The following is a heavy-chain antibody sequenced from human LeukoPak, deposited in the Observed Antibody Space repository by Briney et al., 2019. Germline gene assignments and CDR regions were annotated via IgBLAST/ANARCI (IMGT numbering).Heavy chain of an antibody. Sequence: GRSLRLSCAASGFTFSSYGMHWVCQAPGKGLEWVAVISYDGGNKYYADSVKGRFTISRDNSKNTLYLQMNSLRAEDTAVYYCAKGDVDTAMVRGYWGQGTLVTVSS. CDR2: ISYDGGNK. J-gene: IGHJ4*02. V-gene: IGHV3-30*18. CDR3: AKGDVDTAMVRGY. CDR1: GFTFSSYG. D-gene: IGHD5-18*01.